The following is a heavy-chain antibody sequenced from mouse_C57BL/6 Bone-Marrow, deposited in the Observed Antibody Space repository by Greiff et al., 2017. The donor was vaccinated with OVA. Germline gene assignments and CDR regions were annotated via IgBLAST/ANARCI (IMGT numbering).Heavy chain of an antibody. CDR2: IDPSDSYT. D-gene: IGHD4-1*02. CDR3: ARPNWDLAWFAY. CDR1: GYTFTSYW. J-gene: IGHJ3*01. Sequence: VQLQQPGAELVKPGASVKLSCKASGYTFTSYWMQWVKQRPGQGLEWIGEIDPSDSYTNYNQKFKGKATLTVDKSSSTAYMQLSSLTSEDSAVYCCARPNWDLAWFAYWGQGTLVTVSA. V-gene: IGHV1-50*01.